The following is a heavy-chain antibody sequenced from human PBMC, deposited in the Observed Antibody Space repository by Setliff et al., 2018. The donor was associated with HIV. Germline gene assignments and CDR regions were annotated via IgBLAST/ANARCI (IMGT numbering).Heavy chain of an antibody. CDR1: GYTFTNNV. CDR2: IHAGSGDT. J-gene: IGHJ4*02. V-gene: IGHV1-3*01. CDR3: ARDNPGIAY. Sequence: ASVKVSCKASGYTFTNNVIHWVRQAPGQRLEWMGWIHAGSGDTQYSQKFQGRVTITRDTSASTVYMELSSLRSEDTAMYYCARDNPGIAYWGQGTMVTVSS.